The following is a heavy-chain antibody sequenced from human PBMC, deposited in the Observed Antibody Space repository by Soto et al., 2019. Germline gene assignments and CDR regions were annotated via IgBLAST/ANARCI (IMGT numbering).Heavy chain of an antibody. CDR3: ARELLSYYYDSSGYLSLGMDV. J-gene: IGHJ6*02. CDR2: IWYDGSNK. V-gene: IGHV3-33*01. D-gene: IGHD3-22*01. Sequence: GGSLRLSCAASGFTFSSYGMHWVRQAPGKGLEWVAVIWYDGSNKYYADSVKGRFTISRDNSKNTLYLQMNSLRAEDTAVYYCARELLSYYYDSSGYLSLGMDVWGQGTTVTVSS. CDR1: GFTFSSYG.